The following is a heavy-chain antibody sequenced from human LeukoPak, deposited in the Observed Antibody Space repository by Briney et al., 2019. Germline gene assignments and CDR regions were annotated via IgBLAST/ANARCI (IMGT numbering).Heavy chain of an antibody. D-gene: IGHD6-19*01. J-gene: IGHJ6*02. V-gene: IGHV3-30*18. CDR1: GFTFSSYG. CDR3: AKMAVAGTMGYYYYGMDV. Sequence: GGSLRLSCAASGFTFSSYGMHWVRKAPGKGLEWVAVISYDGSNKYYADSVKGRFTISRDNSKNTLYLQMNSLRAEDTAVYYCAKMAVAGTMGYYYYGMDVWGQGTTVTVSS. CDR2: ISYDGSNK.